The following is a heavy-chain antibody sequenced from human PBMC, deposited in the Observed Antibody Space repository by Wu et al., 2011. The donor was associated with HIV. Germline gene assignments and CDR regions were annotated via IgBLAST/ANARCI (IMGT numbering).Heavy chain of an antibody. CDR3: ARPPPGSTYYYEQYYFGY. CDR2: LNPNSGGT. Sequence: QVQLVQSGAEVRKPGASVKVSCKASGYTFTNYYIHWVRQAPGQGLEWMGWLNPNSGGTNFAQKFQGRVTMSRDTSITTAYMELSRLRSDDSAIYYCARPPPGSTYYYEQYYFGYWGQGTLVTVSS. V-gene: IGHV1-2*02. D-gene: IGHD3-22*01. CDR1: GYTFTNYY. J-gene: IGHJ4*02.